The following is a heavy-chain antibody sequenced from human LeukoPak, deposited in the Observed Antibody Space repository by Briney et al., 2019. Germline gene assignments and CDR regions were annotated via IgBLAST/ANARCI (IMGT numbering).Heavy chain of an antibody. CDR2: INPNSGDT. Sequence: ASVKVSCKASGYTLTGYYMHWLRQAPGQGLEWMGWINPNSGDTNYAQKFQGRVTMTRDTSISTAYMELSRLTSDDTAVYYCAKSPYEYHFDYWGQGTLVTVSS. D-gene: IGHD5-12*01. CDR1: GYTLTGYY. V-gene: IGHV1-2*02. J-gene: IGHJ4*02. CDR3: AKSPYEYHFDY.